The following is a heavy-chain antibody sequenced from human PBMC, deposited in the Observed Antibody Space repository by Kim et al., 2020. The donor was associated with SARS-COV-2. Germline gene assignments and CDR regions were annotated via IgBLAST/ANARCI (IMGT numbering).Heavy chain of an antibody. V-gene: IGHV3-30*04. CDR1: GFTFSSYA. CDR3: ARDRWRNARGDYYYYGMDV. J-gene: IGHJ6*02. Sequence: GGSLRLSCAASGFTFSSYAMHWVRQAPGKGLEWVAVISYDGSNKYYADSVKGRFTISRDNSKNTLYLQMNSLRAEDTAVYYCARDRWRNARGDYYYYGMDVWGQGTTVTVSS. CDR2: ISYDGSNK. D-gene: IGHD2-8*02.